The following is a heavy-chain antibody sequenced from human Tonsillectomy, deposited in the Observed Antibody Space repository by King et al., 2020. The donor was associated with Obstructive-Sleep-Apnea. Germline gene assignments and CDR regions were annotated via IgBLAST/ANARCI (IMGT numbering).Heavy chain of an antibody. V-gene: IGHV3-33*06. CDR1: GFTFSSYG. CDR3: AKDGVYCSGGSCQENNDAFDI. J-gene: IGHJ3*02. CDR2: IWYDGSNK. Sequence: VQLVESGGGVVQPGRSLRLSCAASGFTFSSYGMHWVRQAPGKGLEWVAVIWYDGSNKYYADSVKGRFTISRDNSKNTLYLQMNSLRAEDTAVYYCAKDGVYCSGGSCQENNDAFDIWGQGTMVTVSS. D-gene: IGHD2-15*01.